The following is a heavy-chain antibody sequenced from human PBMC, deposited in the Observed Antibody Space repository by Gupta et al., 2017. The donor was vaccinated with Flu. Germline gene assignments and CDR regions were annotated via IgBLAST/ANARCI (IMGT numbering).Heavy chain of an antibody. V-gene: IGHV4-59*08. D-gene: IGHD1-26*01. Sequence: LTWIRQPPGKGLEWIGHIYYTGTTNYNPSLKRRVTISADTSKNQFSLNLKSVTAPDTAVYYCARQPPVGGSTGDFDFLGMGTLVSVSP. CDR3: ARQPPVGGSTGDFDF. CDR2: IYYTGTT. J-gene: IGHJ4*02.